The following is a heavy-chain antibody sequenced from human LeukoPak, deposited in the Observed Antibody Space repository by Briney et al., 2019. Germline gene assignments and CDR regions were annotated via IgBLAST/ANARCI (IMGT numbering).Heavy chain of an antibody. V-gene: IGHV3-23*01. CDR3: ARGGAGRVVVPAASSYYYMDV. CDR2: ISGSGGST. CDR1: GFTFSSYA. D-gene: IGHD2-2*01. Sequence: GGSLRLSCAASGFTFSSYAMSWVRQAPGKGLEWVSAISGSGGSTYYADSVKGRFTISRDNSKNTLYVQMNSLRAEDTAVYYCARGGAGRVVVPAASSYYYMDVWGKGTTVTVSS. J-gene: IGHJ6*03.